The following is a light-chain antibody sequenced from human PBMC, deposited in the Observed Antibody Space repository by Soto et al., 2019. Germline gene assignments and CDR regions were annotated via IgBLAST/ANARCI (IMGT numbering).Light chain of an antibody. CDR3: QHYNSYSEA. V-gene: IGKV1-5*03. CDR1: QGISNY. CDR2: KAS. Sequence: DIQMTQSPSPLSASVGDRVTITCRASQGISNYLAWYQQKPGKVPKLLIYKASTLKSGVPSRFSGSGSGTEFTLTISSLQPDDFATYYCQHYNSYSEAFGQGTKVDIK. J-gene: IGKJ1*01.